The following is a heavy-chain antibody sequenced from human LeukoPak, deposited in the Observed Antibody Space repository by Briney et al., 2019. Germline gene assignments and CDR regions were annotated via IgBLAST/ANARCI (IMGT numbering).Heavy chain of an antibody. J-gene: IGHJ4*02. CDR1: GGSISSHY. V-gene: IGHV4-39*07. CDR2: IYYSGST. CDR3: ARVPPDIVVVPAAPKEYYFDY. D-gene: IGHD2-2*01. Sequence: PSETLSLTCTVSGGSISSHYWGWIRQPPGKGLEWIGSIYYSGSTYYNPSLKSRVTISVDTSKNQFSLKLSSVTAADTAVYYCARVPPDIVVVPAAPKEYYFDYWGQGTLVTVSS.